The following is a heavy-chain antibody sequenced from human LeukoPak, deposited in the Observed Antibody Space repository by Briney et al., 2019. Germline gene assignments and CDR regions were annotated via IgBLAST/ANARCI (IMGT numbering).Heavy chain of an antibody. J-gene: IGHJ4*02. Sequence: GGSLRLSCTGSVFSFSGLWMHWARQLPGKGLVWVSRISPTGSTTSYADSVKGRFTVSRDNAKNTLYLQVNNLRAEDTAVYYCARGPNSNWSGLDFWGQGTLLTVSS. CDR2: ISPTGSTT. V-gene: IGHV3-74*01. D-gene: IGHD6-6*01. CDR1: VFSFSGLW. CDR3: ARGPNSNWSGLDF.